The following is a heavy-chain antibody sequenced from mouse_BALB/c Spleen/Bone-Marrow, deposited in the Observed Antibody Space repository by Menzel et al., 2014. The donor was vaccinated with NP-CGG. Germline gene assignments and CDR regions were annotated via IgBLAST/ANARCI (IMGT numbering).Heavy chain of an antibody. Sequence: VNVVESGPGLVAPSQSLSITCTVSGFSLTSYGVHWVRQPPGKGLEWLGVIWAGGSTNYNSAFMSRLSISKDNSKSQVFLKMNSLQTDDTAMYYCARDNYRGAWFAYWGQGTLVTVSA. D-gene: IGHD2-14*01. J-gene: IGHJ3*01. CDR3: ARDNYRGAWFAY. CDR2: IWAGGST. V-gene: IGHV2-9*02. CDR1: GFSLTSYG.